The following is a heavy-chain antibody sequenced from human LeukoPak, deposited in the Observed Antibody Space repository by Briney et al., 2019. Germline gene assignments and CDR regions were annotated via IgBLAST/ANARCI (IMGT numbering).Heavy chain of an antibody. CDR3: AKDKGDYTSSSSSYNWFDP. Sequence: GGSLRLSCAASGFTFSSYAMSWVRQAPGKGLEWVSAISGSGGSTYYADSVKGRFTISRDNSKNTLYLQINSLRAEDTAVYYCAKDKGDYTSSSSSYNWFDPWGQGTLVTVSS. V-gene: IGHV3-23*01. J-gene: IGHJ5*02. CDR1: GFTFSSYA. D-gene: IGHD6-6*01. CDR2: ISGSGGST.